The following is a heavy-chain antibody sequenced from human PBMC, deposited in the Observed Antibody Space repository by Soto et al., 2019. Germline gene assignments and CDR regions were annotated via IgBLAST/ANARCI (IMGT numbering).Heavy chain of an antibody. CDR3: AREVRIAEDGRFDY. J-gene: IGHJ4*02. Sequence: AWDTLSLTCTFSGGSISSGDYYCSWIGQVPGKGLEWIGYIYYSGSTYYNPSLKSRVAMSVDTSKNQFSLKLSSVTAADTAIYYCAREVRIAEDGRFDYWGQGTLVTVSS. V-gene: IGHV4-31*03. CDR2: IYYSGST. D-gene: IGHD6-13*01. CDR1: GGSISSGDYY.